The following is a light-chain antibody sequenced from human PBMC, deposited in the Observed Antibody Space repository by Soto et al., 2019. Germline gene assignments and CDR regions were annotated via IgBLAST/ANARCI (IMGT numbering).Light chain of an antibody. CDR3: QQYGSSPWT. CDR2: GAS. V-gene: IGKV3-20*01. J-gene: IGKJ1*01. CDR1: QSVSSSY. Sequence: LVFSQSLGPLSLSPGARATLSCRASQSVSSSYLAWYQQKPGQAPRLLIYGASSRATGIPDRFSGSGSGTDFTLTISRLEPEDFAVYYCQQYGSSPWTFGQGTKVDIK.